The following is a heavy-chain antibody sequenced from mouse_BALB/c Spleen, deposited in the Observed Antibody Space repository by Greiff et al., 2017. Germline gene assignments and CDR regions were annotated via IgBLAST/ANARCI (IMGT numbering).Heavy chain of an antibody. CDR1: GFTFSSYA. V-gene: IGHV5-6-5*01. D-gene: IGHD2-3*01. Sequence: EVHLVESGGGLVKPGGSLKLSCAASGFTFSSYAMSWVRQTPEKRLEWVASISSGGSTYYPDSVKGRFTISRDNARNILYLQMSSLRSEDTAMYYCARGTNDLDYWGQGTTLTVSS. CDR2: ISSGGST. CDR3: ARGTNDLDY. J-gene: IGHJ2*01.